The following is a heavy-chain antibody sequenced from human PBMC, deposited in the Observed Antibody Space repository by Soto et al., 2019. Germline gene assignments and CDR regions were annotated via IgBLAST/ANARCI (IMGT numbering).Heavy chain of an antibody. CDR1: GFTFSSYA. CDR3: ALGYYDSSGYLTPYYYYYGMDV. Sequence: GGSLRLSCAASGFTFSSYAMSWVRQAPGKGLEWVSAISGSGGSTYYADSVKGRFTISRDNSKNTLYLQMNSLRAEDTAVYYCALGYYDSSGYLTPYYYYYGMDVWGQGTTVTVSS. CDR2: ISGSGGST. V-gene: IGHV3-23*01. J-gene: IGHJ6*02. D-gene: IGHD3-22*01.